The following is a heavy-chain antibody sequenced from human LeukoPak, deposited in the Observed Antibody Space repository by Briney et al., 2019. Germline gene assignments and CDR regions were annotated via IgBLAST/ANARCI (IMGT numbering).Heavy chain of an antibody. CDR3: AREIQGWVAFAIAAAGKGGYYYYYMDV. CDR1: GGSISSYY. Sequence: SETLSLTCTVSGGSISSYYWSWIRKPPGKGLEWIGYIYYSGSTNYNPSLKSRVTISVDTSKNQLSLKLSSVTAADTAVYYCAREIQGWVAFAIAAAGKGGYYYYYMDVWGKGTTVTVSS. CDR2: IYYSGST. V-gene: IGHV4-59*01. D-gene: IGHD6-13*01. J-gene: IGHJ6*03.